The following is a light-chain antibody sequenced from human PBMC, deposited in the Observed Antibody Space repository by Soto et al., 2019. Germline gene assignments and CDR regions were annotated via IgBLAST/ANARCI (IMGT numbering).Light chain of an antibody. CDR3: QQRKSRLT. V-gene: IGKV3-11*01. J-gene: IGKJ4*01. Sequence: DIVLTQSPATLSLSPGERATLSCRASQSVSNYLAWYQQKPGQAPRLLIYDASNRAPGIPARFSGSGSGADFSHTISCLEPEDFAVYYCQQRKSRLTFGGGTKVEIK. CDR1: QSVSNY. CDR2: DAS.